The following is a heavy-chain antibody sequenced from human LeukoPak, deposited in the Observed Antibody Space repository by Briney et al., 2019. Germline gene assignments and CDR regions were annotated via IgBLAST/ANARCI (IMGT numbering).Heavy chain of an antibody. CDR3: ARSPVCSSTSCYLDY. CDR2: IYYSGST. CDR1: GGSISSGGYY. Sequence: PSETLSLTCTVSGGSISSGGYYWSWIRQHPGKGLEWIGYIYYSGSTYYNPSLKSRVTISVDTSKNQFSLKLSSVTAADTAVYYCARSPVCSSTSCYLDYWGQGTLVTVSS. V-gene: IGHV4-31*03. D-gene: IGHD2-2*01. J-gene: IGHJ4*02.